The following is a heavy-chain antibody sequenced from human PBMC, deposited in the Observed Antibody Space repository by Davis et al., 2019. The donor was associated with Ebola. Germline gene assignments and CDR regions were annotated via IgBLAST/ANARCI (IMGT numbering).Heavy chain of an antibody. V-gene: IGHV3-30*18. CDR3: AKEGHSNPFYLYYGMDV. D-gene: IGHD2/OR15-2a*01. Sequence: GGSLRLSCAASGFTFSSYAMSWVRQAPGKGLEWVAVISYDGGNNYYADSVKGRFTMSRDTSKHTLYLQMDSLRAEDTAVYYCAKEGHSNPFYLYYGMDVWGQGTTVTVS. CDR2: ISYDGGNN. CDR1: GFTFSSYA. J-gene: IGHJ6*02.